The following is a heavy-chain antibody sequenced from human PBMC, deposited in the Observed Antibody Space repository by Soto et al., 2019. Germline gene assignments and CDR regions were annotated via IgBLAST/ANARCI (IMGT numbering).Heavy chain of an antibody. V-gene: IGHV3-23*01. J-gene: IGHJ4*02. Sequence: EVQLLESGGGLVQPGGSLRRSCAASGFTFSSLAMSWVRQAPGKGQQWVSMITNGDGGGTYYPASVKGRFTISRDNSKNTLYLQMNGLRAEDTAVYYCAKAAGQHVVAYYFDSWGQGTLVTVSS. D-gene: IGHD2-15*01. CDR3: AKAAGQHVVAYYFDS. CDR2: TNGDGGGT. CDR1: GFTFSSLA.